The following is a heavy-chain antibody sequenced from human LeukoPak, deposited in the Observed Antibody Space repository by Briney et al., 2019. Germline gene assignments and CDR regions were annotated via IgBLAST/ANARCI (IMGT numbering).Heavy chain of an antibody. D-gene: IGHD5-18*01. Sequence: ASVKVSCKASGYTFTSYDINWVRQATGQGLEWMGWMNPNSGNTGYAQKFQGRVTITRNTSISTAYMELSSLRSEDTAVYYCARAEDTAPYYFDYWGQGTLVTVSS. CDR3: ARAEDTAPYYFDY. CDR2: MNPNSGNT. CDR1: GYTFTSYD. J-gene: IGHJ4*02. V-gene: IGHV1-8*03.